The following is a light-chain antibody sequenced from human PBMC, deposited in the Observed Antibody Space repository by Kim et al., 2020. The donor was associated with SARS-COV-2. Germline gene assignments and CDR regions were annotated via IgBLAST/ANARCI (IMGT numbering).Light chain of an antibody. V-gene: IGKV3-20*01. J-gene: IGKJ1*01. CDR3: QQYVSSPPCT. Sequence: EIVLTQSPGTLSLSPGERATLSCRASQSVSSSYLAWYQQKPGQAPRLLIYSASSRATGIPDRFSGSGSGTDFTLTISRLEPEDFAVYYCQQYVSSPPCTFGQGTKVDIK. CDR2: SAS. CDR1: QSVSSSY.